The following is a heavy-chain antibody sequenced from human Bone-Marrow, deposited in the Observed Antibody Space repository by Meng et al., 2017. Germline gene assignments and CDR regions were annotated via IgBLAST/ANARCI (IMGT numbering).Heavy chain of an antibody. CDR3: AKDPGYSSSWNAFDI. CDR2: FDPEDGET. J-gene: IGHJ3*02. CDR1: GYTLTELS. Sequence: ASVKVSCKVSGYTLTELSMHWVRQAPGKGLEWMGGFDPEDGETIYAQKFQGRVTMTEDISTDTAYMELSSLRSEDTAVYYCAKDPGYSSSWNAFDIWGQGTMVTVSS. V-gene: IGHV1-24*01. D-gene: IGHD6-13*01.